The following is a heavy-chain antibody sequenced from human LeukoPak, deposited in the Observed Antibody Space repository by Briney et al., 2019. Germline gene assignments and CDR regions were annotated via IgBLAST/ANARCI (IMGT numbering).Heavy chain of an antibody. V-gene: IGHV3-30*03. CDR3: ARDILLGVGTEYAFDF. CDR1: AFTFSSYA. Sequence: GRSLRLSCAASAFTFSSYAMHWVRQAPGKGLEWVVVISYDGRTKYYADSVKGRFTISRDNSKNTLYLQMNSLIAEDTAVYYCARDILLGVGTEYAFDFWGQGTLVTVSS. J-gene: IGHJ4*02. D-gene: IGHD1-1*01. CDR2: ISYDGRTK.